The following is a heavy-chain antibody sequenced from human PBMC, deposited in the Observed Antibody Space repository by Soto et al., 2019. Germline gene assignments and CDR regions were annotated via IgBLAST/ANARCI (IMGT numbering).Heavy chain of an antibody. CDR1: GFSLSTSGVG. V-gene: IGHV2-5*02. CDR2: IYWDDDK. CDR3: ARANTSSAFDY. Sequence: QITLKESGPTLVKPTQTLTLTCTFSGFSLSTSGVGVGWIRQPPGKALEWLALIYWDDDKRYSPSLKSRLTITKDTSKNQVVLIMTNMDPVDAATDYCARANTSSAFDYWGQGTLVTVSS. J-gene: IGHJ4*02. D-gene: IGHD6-19*01.